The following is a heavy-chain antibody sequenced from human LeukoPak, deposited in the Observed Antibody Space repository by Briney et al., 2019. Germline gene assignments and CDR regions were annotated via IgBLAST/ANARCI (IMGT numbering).Heavy chain of an antibody. D-gene: IGHD4-17*01. V-gene: IGHV3-48*04. Sequence: PGGSLRLSCAASGFTFSSYSMNWVRQAAGKGLEWVSYISSRGDSRHYADSVRGRFVISRDNAKNSLYLQMYSLRVEDTAVYYCAHYDWDVWGQGTTVTVSS. CDR2: ISSRGDSR. CDR3: AHYDWDV. CDR1: GFTFSSYS. J-gene: IGHJ6*02.